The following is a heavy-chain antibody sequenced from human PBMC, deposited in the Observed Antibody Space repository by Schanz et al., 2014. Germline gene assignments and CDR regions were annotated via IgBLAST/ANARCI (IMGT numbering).Heavy chain of an antibody. Sequence: EVQLLESGGGLVQPGGSLRLSCAGSGFTFSSYAMSWVRQTPGKGLEWVSVISGSGVTIYYADSVKGRFTISRDNSNNTVFLQMNSLRAEDTAVYYCAKDQGSYGSGSYSYFDYWGQGTLATVSS. D-gene: IGHD3-10*01. J-gene: IGHJ4*02. CDR2: ISGSGVTI. CDR3: AKDQGSYGSGSYSYFDY. V-gene: IGHV3-23*01. CDR1: GFTFSSYA.